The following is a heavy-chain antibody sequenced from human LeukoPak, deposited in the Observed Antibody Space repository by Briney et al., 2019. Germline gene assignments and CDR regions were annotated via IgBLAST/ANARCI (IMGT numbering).Heavy chain of an antibody. D-gene: IGHD3-22*01. CDR2: HIPIFGTA. CDR1: GGTFSSYA. J-gene: IGHJ4*02. CDR3: ARARTKYYDSSGHYYGY. V-gene: IGHV1-69*05. Sequence: ASVKVSCKASGGTFSSYAISWVRQAPGQGLEWMGRHIPIFGTANYAQKFQGRVTITTDESTSTAYMKLSSLRSEDTAVYYCARARTKYYDSSGHYYGYWGQGTLVTVSS.